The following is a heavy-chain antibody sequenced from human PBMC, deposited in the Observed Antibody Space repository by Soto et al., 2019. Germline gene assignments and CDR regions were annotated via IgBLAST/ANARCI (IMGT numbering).Heavy chain of an antibody. CDR2: ISGSGGST. CDR1: GFPFSSYA. J-gene: IGHJ4*02. CDR3: AKSGPGPDPALRHIDY. Sequence: GGSLRLSCAASGFPFSSYAMSWVRQAPGKGLEWVSAISGSGGSTYYADSVKGRFTISRDNSKNTLYLQMNSLRAEDTAVYYCAKSGPGPDPALRHIDYWGQGTLVTVSS. V-gene: IGHV3-23*01. D-gene: IGHD1-1*01.